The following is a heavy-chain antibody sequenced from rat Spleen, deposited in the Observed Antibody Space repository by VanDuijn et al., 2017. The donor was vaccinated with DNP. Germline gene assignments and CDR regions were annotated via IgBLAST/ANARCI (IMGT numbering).Heavy chain of an antibody. CDR1: GFTFNNYW. Sequence: EVQLVESGGGLVQPGRSLKLSCVASGFTFNNYWMTWIRQAPGKGLEWVASITNTGGSTYYPDSVKGRFTISRDNAKSTLYLQMNSLRSEDTATYYCTAPGILRITGDVMDAWGQGASVTVSS. CDR3: TAPGILRITGDVMDA. CDR2: ITNTGGST. J-gene: IGHJ4*01. V-gene: IGHV5-31*01. D-gene: IGHD1-6*01.